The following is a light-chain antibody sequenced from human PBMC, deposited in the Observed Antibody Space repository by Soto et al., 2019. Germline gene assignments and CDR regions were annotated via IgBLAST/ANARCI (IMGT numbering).Light chain of an antibody. CDR1: QSVSSY. CDR3: QQRSNWLT. Sequence: EIVLTQSPATLSLSPEERATLSCRASQSVSSYLAWYQQKPGQAPRLLIYDASNRATGIPARFSGSGSETDFTLTISSLEPEDFAVYYCQQRSNWLTFGGGTKVEIK. V-gene: IGKV3-11*01. J-gene: IGKJ4*01. CDR2: DAS.